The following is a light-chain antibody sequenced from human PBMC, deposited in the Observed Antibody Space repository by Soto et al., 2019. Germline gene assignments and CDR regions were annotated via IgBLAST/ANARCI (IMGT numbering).Light chain of an antibody. CDR3: SSYTTSSTLL. CDR1: RSDVGGYNY. V-gene: IGLV2-14*01. J-gene: IGLJ3*02. Sequence: QSALTQPASVSGSPGQSITISCTGTRSDVGGYNYVSWYQQHPGNAPKLMIYEVSFRPSGVSNRFSGSKSGNTASLTISGLQAEDEADYYCSSYTTSSTLLFGGGTKLTVL. CDR2: EVS.